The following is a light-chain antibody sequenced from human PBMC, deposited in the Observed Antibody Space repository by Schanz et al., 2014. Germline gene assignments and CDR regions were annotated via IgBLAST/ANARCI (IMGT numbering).Light chain of an antibody. CDR3: QQFNNYPQIT. J-gene: IGKJ4*01. V-gene: IGKV3-11*01. CDR2: DAS. CDR1: QSVSSY. Sequence: EIVLTQSPATLSLSPGERATLSCRASQSVSSYLAWYQQKPGQAPRLLIYDASNRATGIPARFSGSGSGTDFTLTISSLEPEDFAVYYCQQFNNYPQITFGGGTKVEIK.